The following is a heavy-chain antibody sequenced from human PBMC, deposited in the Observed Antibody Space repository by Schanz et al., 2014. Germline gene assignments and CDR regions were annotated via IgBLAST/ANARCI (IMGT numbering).Heavy chain of an antibody. CDR3: ARDTTWRLDL. J-gene: IGHJ2*01. CDR1: GGSIRSGTYY. D-gene: IGHD1-1*01. V-gene: IGHV4-61*02. CDR2: VFPNGIT. Sequence: QVQLQESGPGLVKPSQTLSLTCTVSGGSIRSGTYYWSWIRQPAGKALEWVGRVFPNGITNYNPSLKSRVAKSLATSNTEFSLTLTSRTAADTAAYYCARDTTWRLDLWGRGTLVTVSS.